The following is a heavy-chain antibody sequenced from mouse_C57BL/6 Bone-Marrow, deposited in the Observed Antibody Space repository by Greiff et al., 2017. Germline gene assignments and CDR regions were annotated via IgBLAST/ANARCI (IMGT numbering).Heavy chain of an antibody. CDR2: IHPNSGST. Sequence: VKLQQPGAELVKPGASVKLSCKASGYTFTSYWMHWVKQRPGQGLEWIGMIHPNSGSTNYNEKFKSKATLTVDKSSSTAYMQLSSLTSEDSAVYYCARTGIYYGNLAWFAYWGQGTLVTVSA. V-gene: IGHV1-64*01. CDR3: ARTGIYYGNLAWFAY. D-gene: IGHD2-1*01. J-gene: IGHJ3*01. CDR1: GYTFTSYW.